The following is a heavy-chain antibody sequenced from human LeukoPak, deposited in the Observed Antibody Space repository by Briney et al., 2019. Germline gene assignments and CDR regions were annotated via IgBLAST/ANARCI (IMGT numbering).Heavy chain of an antibody. CDR1: GFTFSSYA. J-gene: IGHJ3*02. Sequence: GRSLRLSCAASGFTFSSYAMSWVRQAPGKGLEWVSAISGSGGSTYYADSVKGRFTISRDNSKNTLYLQMNSLRAEDTAVYYCAKDLSYDFWAGDAFDIWGQGTMVTVSS. V-gene: IGHV3-23*01. D-gene: IGHD3/OR15-3a*01. CDR2: ISGSGGST. CDR3: AKDLSYDFWAGDAFDI.